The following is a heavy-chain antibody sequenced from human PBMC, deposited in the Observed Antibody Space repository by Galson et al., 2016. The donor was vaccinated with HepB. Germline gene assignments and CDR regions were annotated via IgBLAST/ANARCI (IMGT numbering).Heavy chain of an antibody. Sequence: SETLSLTCRVSGDSIGSSSYHWAWIRQPPGKGLEWIGSIYYVGRAYYRSSLKSRLTISLDPAKNHISLNLTSVTAAYTAVYYCATVPGWESGIYDHWGQGTLVSVSS. V-gene: IGHV4-39*02. J-gene: IGHJ4*02. D-gene: IGHD1-26*01. CDR2: IYYVGRA. CDR1: GDSIGSSSYH. CDR3: ATVPGWESGIYDH.